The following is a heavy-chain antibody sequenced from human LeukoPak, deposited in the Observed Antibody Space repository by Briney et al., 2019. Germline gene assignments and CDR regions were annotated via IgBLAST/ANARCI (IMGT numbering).Heavy chain of an antibody. CDR2: ISTNSHYI. J-gene: IGHJ4*02. CDR1: GFSFADEY. V-gene: IGHV3-11*06. CDR3: ARGYYFDY. Sequence: GGSLRLSCAVSGFSFADEYMSWIRRAPGQGLEWVSSISTNSHYIYYADSVKGRFTISRDNAKNSLYLQMHSLRAEDTAVYYCARGYYFDYWGQGTLVTVSS.